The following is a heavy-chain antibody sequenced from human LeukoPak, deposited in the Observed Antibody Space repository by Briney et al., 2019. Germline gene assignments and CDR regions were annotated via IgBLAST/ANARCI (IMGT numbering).Heavy chain of an antibody. CDR1: GGSISSYY. V-gene: IGHV4-4*07. J-gene: IGHJ4*02. Sequence: SETLSLTCTVSGGSISSYYWSWIRQPAGKGLEWIGRIYTSGSTNYNPSLKSRVTISVDTSKNQFSLEVTSVTAADTAVYYCARENRYCSGGNCYETLDYWGQGTLVFVSS. D-gene: IGHD2-15*01. CDR2: IYTSGST. CDR3: ARENRYCSGGNCYETLDY.